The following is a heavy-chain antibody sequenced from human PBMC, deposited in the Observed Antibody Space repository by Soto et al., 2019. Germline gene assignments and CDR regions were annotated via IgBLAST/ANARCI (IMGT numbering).Heavy chain of an antibody. J-gene: IGHJ4*02. Sequence: QVQLVQSGAEVQRPGSSVKVSCKASGGTFSSYAISWVRQAPGQGLEWMGGINPIFGTPHYAQKYQGRVTITADTFTHTAYMELTRLTSDDTAVYFCAREGRPFDYWGQGTLVTVSS. CDR1: GGTFSSYA. V-gene: IGHV1-69*06. CDR3: AREGRPFDY. CDR2: INPIFGTP.